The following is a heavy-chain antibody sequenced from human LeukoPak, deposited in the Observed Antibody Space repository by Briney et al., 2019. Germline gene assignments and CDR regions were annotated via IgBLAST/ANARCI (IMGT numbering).Heavy chain of an antibody. Sequence: PGRSLRLSCAASGFTFSSYSMNWVRQAPGKGLEWVPYISSSSTIYYADSVKGRFTISRDNAKNSLYLQMNSLRAEDTAVYYCAKVYGYNLGLRPGWGFDYWGQGTLVTVSS. CDR3: AKVYGYNLGLRPGWGFDY. V-gene: IGHV3-48*01. D-gene: IGHD5-24*01. CDR1: GFTFSSYS. J-gene: IGHJ4*02. CDR2: ISSSSTI.